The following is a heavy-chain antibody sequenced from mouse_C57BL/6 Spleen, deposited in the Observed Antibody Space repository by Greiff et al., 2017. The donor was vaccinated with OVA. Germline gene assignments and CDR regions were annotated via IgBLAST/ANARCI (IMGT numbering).Heavy chain of an antibody. J-gene: IGHJ3*01. Sequence: VQLQQSGPVLVKPGPSVKISCKDCGGACTDYYTHSVNQHHGKIHDVIVLFYPYNGATSYNQKFKGKATLTVDTSSSTAYMELNSLTSDDSAVYYCARFEGGNYGAYWGQGTLVTVSA. CDR3: ARFEGGNYGAY. CDR1: GGACTDYY. D-gene: IGHD2-1*01. V-gene: IGHV1-36*01. CDR2: FYPYNGAT.